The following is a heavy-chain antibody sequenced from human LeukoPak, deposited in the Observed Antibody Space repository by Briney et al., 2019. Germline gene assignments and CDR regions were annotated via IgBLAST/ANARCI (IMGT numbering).Heavy chain of an antibody. J-gene: IGHJ4*02. CDR2: INAGNGNT. CDR3: ARGAYSGPVGFFDY. D-gene: IGHD1-26*01. CDR1: GYAFTSYA. Sequence: GASVKVSCKASGYAFTSYAMHWVRQAPGQRLEWMGWINAGNGNTKYSQKFQGRVTITRDTSASTAYMELSSLRSEDTAVYYCARGAYSGPVGFFDYWGQGTLVTVSS. V-gene: IGHV1-3*01.